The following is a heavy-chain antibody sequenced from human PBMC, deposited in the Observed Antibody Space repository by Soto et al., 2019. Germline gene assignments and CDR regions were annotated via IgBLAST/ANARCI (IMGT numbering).Heavy chain of an antibody. CDR3: VNGYCGGDCYAGPYAFDI. CDR2: ISSNGGST. CDR1: GFTFSSYA. J-gene: IGHJ3*02. Sequence: GGSLRLSCSASGFTFSSYAMHWVRQAPGKGLEYVSAISSNGGSTYYADSVKGRFTISRDNSKNTLYLQMSSLRAEDTAVYYCVNGYCGGDCYAGPYAFDIWGQGTMVTVSS. V-gene: IGHV3-64D*06. D-gene: IGHD2-21*02.